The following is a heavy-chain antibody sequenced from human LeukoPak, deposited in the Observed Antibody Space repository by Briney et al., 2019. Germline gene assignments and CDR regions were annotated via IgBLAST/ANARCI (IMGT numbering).Heavy chain of an antibody. CDR1: GFTFSSYA. CDR2: ISYDGSNK. J-gene: IGHJ4*02. D-gene: IGHD3-22*01. V-gene: IGHV3-30-3*01. Sequence: GGSLRLSCAASGFTFSSYAMHWVRQAPGKGLEWGAVISYDGSNKYYADSVKGRFTISRDNSKNTLYLQMNSLRAEDTAVYYCARDPYYDSSGLFDYWGQGTLVTVSS. CDR3: ARDPYYDSSGLFDY.